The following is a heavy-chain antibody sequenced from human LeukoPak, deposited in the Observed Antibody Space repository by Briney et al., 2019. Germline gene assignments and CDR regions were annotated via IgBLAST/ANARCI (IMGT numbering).Heavy chain of an antibody. CDR1: GFTFSRSG. CDR3: AKDYGSGPPYYFDY. V-gene: IGHV3-33*06. D-gene: IGHD6-19*01. J-gene: IGHJ4*02. Sequence: SGGSLRLSCAASGFTFSRSGMHWVHQAPGKGLEGVAVIWYDGSNKYYAGSVKGRFTISRDNSKSTLYLQMNSLRAEDTAVYYCAKDYGSGPPYYFDYWGQGTLVTVSS. CDR2: IWYDGSNK.